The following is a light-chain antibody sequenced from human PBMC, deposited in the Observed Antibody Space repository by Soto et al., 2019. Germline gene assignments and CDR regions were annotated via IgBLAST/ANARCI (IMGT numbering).Light chain of an antibody. CDR1: QSVDSRF. V-gene: IGKV3-20*01. J-gene: IGKJ1*01. Sequence: EIELTQSPGTLSLSPGERATLSCRASQSVDSRFFAWYQQKPGHAPRLLIDGASTRATGIPDRFSGSGSGTDFTLTISRQEAEYFTVYYYQQYDSSRTFGRGTKVEMK. CDR3: QQYDSSRT. CDR2: GAS.